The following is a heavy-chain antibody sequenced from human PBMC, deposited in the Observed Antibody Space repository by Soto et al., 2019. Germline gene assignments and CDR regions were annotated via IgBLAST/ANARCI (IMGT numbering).Heavy chain of an antibody. V-gene: IGHV5-10-1*01. Sequence: ESLKISCKGSGYSFTSYYISWVRQMPGKGLEWMGRIDPSDSHTNYNPSFQGHVTISVDKSISTAYLQWSSLKASDTAMFYCARHGYHDSSAYSWTWGQGTPVTVSS. CDR3: ARHGYHDSSAYSWT. CDR2: IDPSDSHT. CDR1: GYSFTSYY. J-gene: IGHJ5*02. D-gene: IGHD3-22*01.